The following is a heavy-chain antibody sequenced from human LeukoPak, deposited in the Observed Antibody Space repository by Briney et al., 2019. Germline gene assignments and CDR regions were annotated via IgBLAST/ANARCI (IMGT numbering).Heavy chain of an antibody. CDR2: MNPNSGNT. CDR1: GYTFTSYD. V-gene: IGHV1-8*01. J-gene: IGHJ6*02. CDR3: ARNIFWSGYYETLYYYGMDV. D-gene: IGHD3-3*01. Sequence: GASVKVSCKASGYTFTSYDINWVRQATGQGLEWMGWMNPNSGNTGYAQKFQGRVTMTRDTSTSTVYMELSSLRSEDTAVYYCARNIFWSGYYETLYYYGMDVWGQGTTVTVSS.